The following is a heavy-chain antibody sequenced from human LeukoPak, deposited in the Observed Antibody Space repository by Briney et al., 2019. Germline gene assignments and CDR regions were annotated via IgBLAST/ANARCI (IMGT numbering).Heavy chain of an antibody. CDR3: ARSHYYDSSGYQMGSDY. CDR1: GGTFSSYT. J-gene: IGHJ4*02. CDR2: IIPILGIA. D-gene: IGHD3-22*01. V-gene: IGHV1-69*02. Sequence: ASVKVPCKASGGTFSSYTISWVRQAPGQGLEWMGRIIPILGIANYAQKFQGRVTITADKSTSTAYMELSSLRSEDTAVYYCARSHYYDSSGYQMGSDYWGQGTLVTVSS.